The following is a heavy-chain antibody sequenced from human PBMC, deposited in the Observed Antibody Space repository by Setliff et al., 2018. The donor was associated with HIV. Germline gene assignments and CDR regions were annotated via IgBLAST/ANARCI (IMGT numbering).Heavy chain of an antibody. V-gene: IGHV3-30*02. Sequence: LRLSCAASGFTFSSYGMHWVRQAPGKGLEWVAFIRYDGSNKYYADSVKGRFTISRDNSKNTLYLQMNSLRAEDTAVYYCARDLAGTPYYYYGMDVWGQGTTVTVSS. CDR2: IRYDGSNK. D-gene: IGHD3-10*01. J-gene: IGHJ6*02. CDR3: ARDLAGTPYYYYGMDV. CDR1: GFTFSSYG.